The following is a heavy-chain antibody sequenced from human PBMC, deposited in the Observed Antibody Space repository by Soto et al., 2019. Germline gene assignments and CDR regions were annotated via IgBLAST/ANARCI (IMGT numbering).Heavy chain of an antibody. Sequence: QLQLQESGPGLVKPSETLSLTCIVSGDSISSSSYYWVWIRQPPGKGLEWIGSIYYSGTNYYNPSLESRVTISIDTSKNQFSLKVSSLTAADTAVYYCAKTGPYDILTYWYFDLWGRGTLVTVSS. CDR3: AKTGPYDILTYWYFDL. CDR2: IYYSGTN. V-gene: IGHV4-39*01. J-gene: IGHJ2*01. CDR1: GDSISSSSYY. D-gene: IGHD3-9*01.